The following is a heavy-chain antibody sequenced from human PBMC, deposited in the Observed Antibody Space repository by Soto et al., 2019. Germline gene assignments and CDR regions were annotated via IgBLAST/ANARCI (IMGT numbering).Heavy chain of an antibody. CDR1: GFTFSTYA. J-gene: IGHJ4*02. D-gene: IGHD1-26*01. CDR2: VSGSGDST. CDR3: AKATRYSGSSGLFDY. V-gene: IGHV3-23*01. Sequence: HPGGSLRLSCAASGFTFSTYAMNWVRQAPGKGLEWVSGVSGSGDSTHYADSVKGRFTISRDNSKNTLYLQMNSLRVEDTAFYYCAKATRYSGSSGLFDYWGQGTLVTVSS.